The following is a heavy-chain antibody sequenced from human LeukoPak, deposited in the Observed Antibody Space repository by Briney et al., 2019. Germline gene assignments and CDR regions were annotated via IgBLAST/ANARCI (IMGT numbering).Heavy chain of an antibody. CDR3: ASQILDHYYDSTGYYYG. V-gene: IGHV4-39*01. CDR2: IYYSGTT. D-gene: IGHD3-22*01. J-gene: IGHJ4*02. Sequence: PSETLSPTCTVSVGSISSSSYYWGWIRQPPGKGLEWIGSIYYSGTTYYNPSLKSRVTISVDTSKNQFSLKLSSVTAADTAVYYCASQILDHYYDSTGYYYGWGQGTLVTVSS. CDR1: VGSISSSSYY.